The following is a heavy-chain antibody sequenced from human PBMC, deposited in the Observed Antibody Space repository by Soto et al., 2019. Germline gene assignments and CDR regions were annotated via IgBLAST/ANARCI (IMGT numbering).Heavy chain of an antibody. V-gene: IGHV3-30*18. CDR3: AKDTATAITAYFFYGMDV. J-gene: IGHJ6*02. CDR1: GFIFSTYG. CDR2: ISYDGRNK. Sequence: QMQLVESGGGVVQPGRSLRVSCEASGFIFSTYGMHWVRQAPGKGLEWVAVISYDGRNKYYADSVRGRFTISRDNSKYTRHLQMNSLRGEDTAVYYCAKDTATAITAYFFYGMDVWGQGTTVTVSS. D-gene: IGHD1-20*01.